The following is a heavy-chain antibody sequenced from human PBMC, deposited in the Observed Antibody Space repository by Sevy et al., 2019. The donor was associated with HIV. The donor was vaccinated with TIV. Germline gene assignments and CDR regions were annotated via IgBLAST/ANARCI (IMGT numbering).Heavy chain of an antibody. CDR2: ISSSSSYI. Sequence: GGSLRLSCAASGFTFSSYSMNWVRQAPAKGLEWVSSISSSSSYIYYADSVKGRFTISRDNAKNSLYRQMNSLRAEDTALYYCAGVFYGDSPYFDYWGQGTLVTVSS. CDR1: GFTFSSYS. J-gene: IGHJ4*02. D-gene: IGHD4-17*01. CDR3: AGVFYGDSPYFDY. V-gene: IGHV3-21*01.